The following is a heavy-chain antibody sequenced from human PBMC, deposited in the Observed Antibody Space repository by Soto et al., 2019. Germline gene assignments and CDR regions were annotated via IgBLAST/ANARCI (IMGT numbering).Heavy chain of an antibody. J-gene: IGHJ4*02. Sequence: SETLSLTCTVTGDSISTSDDFWSWLRQPPGKGLEWIGYISNSGTTYYSPSLKSRLVISVDTSKNQFSLKLTSVTVADTAVYYCARRDAFKTSFDYWGQGILVTVS. CDR2: ISNSGTT. CDR3: ARRDAFKTSFDY. CDR1: GDSISTSDDF. D-gene: IGHD2-2*01. V-gene: IGHV4-30-4*01.